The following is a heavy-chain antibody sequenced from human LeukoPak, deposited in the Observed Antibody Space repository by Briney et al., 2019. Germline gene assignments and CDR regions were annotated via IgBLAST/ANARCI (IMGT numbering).Heavy chain of an antibody. J-gene: IGHJ1*01. CDR1: GYTFTSYD. CDR3: AKDLTVVRGASRKDEYFHH. CDR2: INPNSGNT. V-gene: IGHV1-8*01. Sequence: ASVKVSCKASGYTFTSYDINWVRQATGQGLEWRGWINPNSGNTGYAQQFQGRVTMTRNTSISTAYMELSSLRSEDTAVYYCAKDLTVVRGASRKDEYFHHWGQGTLVTVSS. D-gene: IGHD3-10*01.